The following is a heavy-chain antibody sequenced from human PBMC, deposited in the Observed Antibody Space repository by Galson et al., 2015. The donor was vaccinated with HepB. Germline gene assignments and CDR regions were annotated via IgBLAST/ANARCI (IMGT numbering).Heavy chain of an antibody. D-gene: IGHD2-21*02. V-gene: IGHV4-59*01. CDR2: IYYSGST. CDR3: ARVYCGSDCSYDY. J-gene: IGHJ4*02. Sequence: TLSLTCTVSGGSISSYYWSWIRQPPGKGLEWIGCIYYSGSTNSNPSLKSRVTISVDTSKNQFSLKLSSVTAADTVVYYCARVYCGSDCSYDYWGQGTLVTVSS. CDR1: GGSISSYY.